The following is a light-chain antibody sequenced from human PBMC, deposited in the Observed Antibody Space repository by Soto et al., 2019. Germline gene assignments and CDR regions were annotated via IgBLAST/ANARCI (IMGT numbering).Light chain of an antibody. CDR3: QKYKSAPSLT. Sequence: DIQMTQSPSSLSASAGDRVTITCRASQGISNFLAWYQHKTGKDPKLLIYAASTLQSGVPSRFSGSGSGTDFTLTISSLQPEDVAAYYCQKYKSAPSLTFGGGTKVEIK. CDR1: QGISNF. CDR2: AAS. V-gene: IGKV1-27*01. J-gene: IGKJ4*01.